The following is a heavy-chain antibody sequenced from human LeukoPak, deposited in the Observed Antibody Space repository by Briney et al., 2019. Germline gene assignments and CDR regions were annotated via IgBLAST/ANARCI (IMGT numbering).Heavy chain of an antibody. D-gene: IGHD2-2*01. CDR1: GFTFSSCA. Sequence: PGGSLRLSCAASGFTFSSCAMSWVRQAPGKGLEWVSAISGSGGSTYYADSVKGRFTISRDNSKNTLYLQMNSLRAEDTAVYYCATRGLYCSSTSCYRYYFDYWGQGTLVTVSS. CDR3: ATRGLYCSSTSCYRYYFDY. CDR2: ISGSGGST. V-gene: IGHV3-23*01. J-gene: IGHJ4*02.